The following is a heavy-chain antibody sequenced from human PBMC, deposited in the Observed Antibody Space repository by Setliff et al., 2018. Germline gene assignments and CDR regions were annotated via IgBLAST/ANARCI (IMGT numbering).Heavy chain of an antibody. J-gene: IGHJ4*02. D-gene: IGHD4-17*01. V-gene: IGHV1-69-2*01. CDR2: VDPRDDFT. CDR3: ARYGAKLAIEE. CDR1: GYSFSDFY. Sequence: ASVKVSCKASGYSFSDFYMHWVRQAPGKGLEAMGRVDPRDDFTIYAEKFKGRVTITADTSTDTAYMQVSGLRSEDTAVYFCARYGAKLAIEEWGQGTLVTV.